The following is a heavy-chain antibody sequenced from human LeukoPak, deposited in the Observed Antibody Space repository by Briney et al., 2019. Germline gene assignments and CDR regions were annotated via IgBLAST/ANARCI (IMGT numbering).Heavy chain of an antibody. D-gene: IGHD3-3*01. Sequence: GGSLRLSCAASGFTFSSYWMSWVRQAPGKGLEWVANIKQDGSEKYYVDSVKGRFTISRDNAKNSLYLQMNSLRGEDTAVYYCARETRSGYYSNFDDWGQGTLVTVSS. CDR2: IKQDGSEK. V-gene: IGHV3-7*01. CDR1: GFTFSSYW. J-gene: IGHJ4*02. CDR3: ARETRSGYYSNFDD.